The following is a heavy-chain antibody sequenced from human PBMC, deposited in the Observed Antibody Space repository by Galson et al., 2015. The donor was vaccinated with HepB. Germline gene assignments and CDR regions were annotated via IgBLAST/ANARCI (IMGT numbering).Heavy chain of an antibody. Sequence: SVKVSCKASGGTFSSYAISWVRQAPGQGLEWMGRIIPILGIANYAQKFQGRVTITADKSTSTAYMELSSLRSEDTAVYYCARDLRQGIFGVVHRNGAGEFDPWGQGTLVTVSS. CDR3: ARDLRQGIFGVVHRNGAGEFDP. CDR1: GGTFSSYA. D-gene: IGHD3-3*01. V-gene: IGHV1-69*04. CDR2: IIPILGIA. J-gene: IGHJ5*02.